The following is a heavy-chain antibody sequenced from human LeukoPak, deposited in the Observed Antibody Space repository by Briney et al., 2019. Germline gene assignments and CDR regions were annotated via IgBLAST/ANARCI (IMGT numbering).Heavy chain of an antibody. CDR3: ARGIEVVAAAPHAFDI. CDR2: IYYNGGT. V-gene: IGHV4-39*07. D-gene: IGHD2-15*01. CDR1: GDSISSGTYY. Sequence: SETLSLTCTVSGDSISSGTYYWGWIRQPPGKGLEWIGNIYYNGGTYYSPSLKSRVTISVDPSKNQFSLKLNSVTAADTAVYYCARGIEVVAAAPHAFDIWGQGTMVTVSS. J-gene: IGHJ3*02.